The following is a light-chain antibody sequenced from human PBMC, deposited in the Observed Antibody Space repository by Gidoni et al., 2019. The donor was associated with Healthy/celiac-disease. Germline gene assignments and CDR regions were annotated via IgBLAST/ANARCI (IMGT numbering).Light chain of an antibody. CDR2: AAS. CDR1: QSISSY. CDR3: QQSYSTPST. J-gene: IGKJ1*01. Sequence: DIQTSQSPSSLSASVGDRVTITCRASQSISSYLNWYQQKPGKAPKLLIYAASSLQSGVPSRFSGSGSGTDFTLTISSLQPEDFATYYCQQSYSTPSTFGRGTKVEIK. V-gene: IGKV1-39*01.